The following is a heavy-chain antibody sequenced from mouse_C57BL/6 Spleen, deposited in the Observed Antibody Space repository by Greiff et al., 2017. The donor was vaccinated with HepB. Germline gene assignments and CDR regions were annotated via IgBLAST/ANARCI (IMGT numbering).Heavy chain of an antibody. CDR1: GYSITSGYY. D-gene: IGHD3-2*02. CDR2: ISYDGSN. Sequence: EVKLMESGPGLVKPSQSLSLTCSVTGYSITSGYYWNWIRQFPGNKLEWMGYISYDGSNNYNPSLKNRISITRDTSKNQFFLKLNSVTTEDTATYYCARDQAYGFAYWGQGTLVTVSA. V-gene: IGHV3-6*01. J-gene: IGHJ3*01. CDR3: ARDQAYGFAY.